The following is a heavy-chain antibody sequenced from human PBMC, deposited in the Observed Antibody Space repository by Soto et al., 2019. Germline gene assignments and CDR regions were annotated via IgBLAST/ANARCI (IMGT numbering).Heavy chain of an antibody. CDR3: ARDRYYYDSSGSPKTFDI. CDR2: ISSSSGHI. CDR1: GFTFSSFS. V-gene: IGHV3-21*01. D-gene: IGHD3-22*01. J-gene: IGHJ3*02. Sequence: GGSLRLSCAASGFTFSSFSMNWVRQAPGKGLEWVSSISSSSGHIYHADSVKGRFAISRDNAKNSLFLQMNSLGAEDTAVYYCARDRYYYDSSGSPKTFDIWGQGTKVTVSS.